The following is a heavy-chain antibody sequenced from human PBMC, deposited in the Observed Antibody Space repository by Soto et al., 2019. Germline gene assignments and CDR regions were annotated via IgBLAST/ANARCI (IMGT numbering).Heavy chain of an antibody. CDR3: ANGAGRQWLSLLLY. D-gene: IGHD6-19*01. CDR1: GFTFSRYS. CDR2: ISTGSTYI. J-gene: IGHJ4*02. Sequence: PGGSLRLSCAASGFTFSRYSMNWVRQAPGKGLEWVSSISTGSTYIYYADSVKGRFTISRDNAKNSLYLQMDSLRAEDTTVYYCANGAGRQWLSLLLYWGQGTLVTVSS. V-gene: IGHV3-21*01.